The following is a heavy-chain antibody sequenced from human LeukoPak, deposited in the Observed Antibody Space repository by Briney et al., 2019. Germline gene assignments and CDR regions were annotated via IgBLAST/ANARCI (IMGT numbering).Heavy chain of an antibody. CDR3: ARRGYCSSTSCRLFEY. CDR2: IYPGDSDT. CDR1: GYSFTSYW. D-gene: IGHD2-2*01. J-gene: IGHJ4*02. Sequence: GESLKISCKGSGYSFTSYWIGWVRQMPGKGLEWMGIIYPGDSDTRYSPSFQGQVTISADKSISTAYLQWSSLKASDTAMYYCARRGYCSSTSCRLFEYWGQGTLVTVSS. V-gene: IGHV5-51*01.